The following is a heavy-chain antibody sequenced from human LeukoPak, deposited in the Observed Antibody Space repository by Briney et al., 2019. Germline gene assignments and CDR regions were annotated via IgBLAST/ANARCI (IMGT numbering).Heavy chain of an antibody. CDR1: GFTFSRYA. J-gene: IGHJ3*02. D-gene: IGHD6-13*01. V-gene: IGHV3-23*01. Sequence: GGSLRLSCAASGFTFSRYAMRWVRQAPGEGLEWVSAHRGNGGGTYYPDSVKGQVTISRDNSKNTLYLQMDSLSAEDTAVYYCAKDGSSGVAAAGDAFDMCGQGTMVTVSS. CDR2: HRGNGGGT. CDR3: AKDGSSGVAAAGDAFDM.